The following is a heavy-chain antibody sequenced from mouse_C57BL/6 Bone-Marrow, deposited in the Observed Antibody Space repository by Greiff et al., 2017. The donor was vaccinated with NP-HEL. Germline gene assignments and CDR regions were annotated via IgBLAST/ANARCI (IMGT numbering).Heavy chain of an antibody. J-gene: IGHJ3*01. D-gene: IGHD2-2*01. CDR3: TGGMVTSDWLAD. V-gene: IGHV1-5*01. CDR2: IYPGNSDT. CDR1: GYTFTSYW. Sequence: SGTVLARPGASVKMSCKTSGYTFTSYWMHWVKQRPGQGLEWIGAIYPGNSDTSYNQKFKGKAKLTAVTSASPAYMELSSLTNADSAVCYCTGGMVTSDWLADWGKGPLVTVSA.